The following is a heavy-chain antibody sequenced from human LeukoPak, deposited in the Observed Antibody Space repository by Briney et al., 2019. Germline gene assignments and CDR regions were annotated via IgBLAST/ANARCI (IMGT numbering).Heavy chain of an antibody. D-gene: IGHD3-10*01. CDR2: ISSGGDTM. CDR3: AREDGGG. V-gene: IGHV3-48*04. Sequence: GGSLRLSCAAPGFTSEYYGMNWVRQAPGKGLEWISYISSGGDTMFYADSVKAPFTISRDAAKNSMYLQMNSLTAEDTALYFCAREDGGGWGHGTLVTVSS. J-gene: IGHJ4*01. CDR1: GFTSEYYG.